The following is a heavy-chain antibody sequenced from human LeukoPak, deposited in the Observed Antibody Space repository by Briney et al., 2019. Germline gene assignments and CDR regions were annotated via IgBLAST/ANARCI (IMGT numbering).Heavy chain of an antibody. V-gene: IGHV3-21*01. D-gene: IGHD6-13*01. J-gene: IGHJ4*02. CDR1: GFTFSSYS. Sequence: PGGSLRLSCAASGFTFSSYSMNWVRQAPGKGLEWVSSISSSSSYIYYADSVKGRFTISRDNAKNSLYLQMNSLRAEDTAVYYCARGGIAAAGNTNFDYWGQGTLVTVSS. CDR2: ISSSSSYI. CDR3: ARGGIAAAGNTNFDY.